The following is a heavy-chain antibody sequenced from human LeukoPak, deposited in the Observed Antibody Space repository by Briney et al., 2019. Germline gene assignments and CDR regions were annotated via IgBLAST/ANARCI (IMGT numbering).Heavy chain of an antibody. CDR1: GFTFSSYS. CDR2: ISSSSSYI. J-gene: IGHJ4*02. Sequence: GGSLRLSCAASGFTFSSYSMNWVRQAPGEGLEWVSSISSSSSYIYYADSVKGRFTISRDNAKNSLYLQMNSLRAEDTAVYYCARMDGSYSQNSFDYWGQGTLVTVSS. V-gene: IGHV3-21*01. CDR3: ARMDGSYSQNSFDY. D-gene: IGHD1-26*01.